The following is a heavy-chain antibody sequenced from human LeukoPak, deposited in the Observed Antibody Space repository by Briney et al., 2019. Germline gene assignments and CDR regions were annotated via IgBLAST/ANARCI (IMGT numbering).Heavy chain of an antibody. V-gene: IGHV1-46*01. CDR1: GYTFTSYY. CDR3: ARAASGIGSGWYEDY. CDR2: INPSGGST. D-gene: IGHD6-19*01. J-gene: IGHJ4*02. Sequence: ASVKVSCKASGYTFTSYYMHWVRQAPGQGLEWMGIINPSGGSTSYAQKFQGRVTMTRDMSTSTVYMELSSLRSEDTAVYYCARAASGIGSGWYEDYWGQGTLVTVSS.